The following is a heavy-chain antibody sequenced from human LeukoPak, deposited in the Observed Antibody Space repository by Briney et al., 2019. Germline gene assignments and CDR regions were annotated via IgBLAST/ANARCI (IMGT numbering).Heavy chain of an antibody. D-gene: IGHD6-19*01. CDR1: GFTFIIYA. V-gene: IGHV3-23*01. CDR2: INDGGGDT. CDR3: GGYISGFYDY. Sequence: GESLKISCAASGFTFIIYAMIWVRLAPAKGLQWVSTINDGGGDTYYADSVRGRFTISRDNSEGTLFLQMNSLRAEDTAVYYCGGYISGFYDYWGQGTLVTVSS. J-gene: IGHJ4*02.